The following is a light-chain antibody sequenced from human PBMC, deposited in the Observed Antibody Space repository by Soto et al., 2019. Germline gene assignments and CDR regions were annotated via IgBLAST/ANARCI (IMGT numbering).Light chain of an antibody. CDR3: CSYAGNSTWV. Sequence: QSALTQPPSASGSPGQSVTISCTGTSSDVGGYNYVSWYQQHPGKAPKLMIYEDYERPSGVSNRFSASKSGNTASLTISGLQAEDEGDYYCCSYAGNSTWVFGGGTKLTVL. CDR1: SSDVGGYNY. V-gene: IGLV2-23*01. CDR2: EDY. J-gene: IGLJ3*02.